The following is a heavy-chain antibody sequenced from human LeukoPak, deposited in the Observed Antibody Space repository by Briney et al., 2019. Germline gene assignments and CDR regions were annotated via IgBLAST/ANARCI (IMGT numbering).Heavy chain of an antibody. V-gene: IGHV1-69*05. CDR2: IIPIFGTA. CDR3: ARDEGPTRERGVWFDP. Sequence: ASVKVSCKASGGTFSSYAISWVRQAPGQGLEWMGGIIPIFGTANYAQKFQGRVTITTDESTSTAYMELSSLRSEDTAVYYCARDEGPTRERGVWFDPWGQGTLVTVSS. CDR1: GGTFSSYA. D-gene: IGHD1-26*01. J-gene: IGHJ5*02.